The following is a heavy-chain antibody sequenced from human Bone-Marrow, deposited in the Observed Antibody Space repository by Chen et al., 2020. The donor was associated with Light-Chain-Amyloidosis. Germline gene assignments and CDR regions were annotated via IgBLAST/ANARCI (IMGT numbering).Heavy chain of an antibody. Sequence: QVQLQESGPGLVKPSQTLSLTCTDSGGSIRSGDYYWSWLRQPPGKGLQWIGYIYHSGSINHNPSLNSRVTMSVDTSRNQFSLKLTSVTAADTAVYYCAREVAANYNFYMDVWGKGTTVIVSS. D-gene: IGHD6-25*01. CDR1: GGSIRSGDYY. CDR2: IYHSGSI. J-gene: IGHJ6*03. CDR3: AREVAANYNFYMDV. V-gene: IGHV4-30-4*01.